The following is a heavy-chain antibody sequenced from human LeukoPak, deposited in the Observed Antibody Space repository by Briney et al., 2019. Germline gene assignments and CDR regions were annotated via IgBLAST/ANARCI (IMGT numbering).Heavy chain of an antibody. CDR2: INHSGST. V-gene: IGHV4-34*01. J-gene: IGHJ5*02. Sequence: SETLSLTCAVYGGSFSGYYWSWIRQPPGKGLEWIGEINHSGSTNYNPSLKSRVTISVDTSKNQFSLKLSSVTAADTAVYYRARGILRSGWFDPWGQGTLVTVSS. CDR3: ARGILRSGWFDP. CDR1: GGSFSGYY. D-gene: IGHD4-17*01.